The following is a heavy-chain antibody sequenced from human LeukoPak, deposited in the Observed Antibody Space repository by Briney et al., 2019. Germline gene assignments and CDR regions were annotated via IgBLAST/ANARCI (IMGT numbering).Heavy chain of an antibody. V-gene: IGHV3-23*01. CDR2: ISGSGGST. CDR3: AKSPHFDSSGYLHDY. CDR1: GFTFSTYA. D-gene: IGHD3-22*01. Sequence: GGSLRLSCAASGFTFSTYAMTWVRQAPGKGLEWVSAISGSGGSTYYADSVKGRFTISRDNSKNTLYLQMNSLRAEDTAAYFCAKSPHFDSSGYLHDYWGQGTLLTVSS. J-gene: IGHJ4*02.